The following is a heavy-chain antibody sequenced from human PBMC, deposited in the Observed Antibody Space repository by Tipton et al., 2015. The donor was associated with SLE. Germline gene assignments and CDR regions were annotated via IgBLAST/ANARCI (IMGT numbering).Heavy chain of an antibody. CDR3: ARVVTIFGVVHYYGMDV. D-gene: IGHD3-3*01. CDR1: GGSISSGGYY. Sequence: TLSLTCTVSGGSISSGGYYWSWIRQHPGKGLEWIGYIYYSGSTYYNPSLKSRVTISVDTSKNQFSLKLSSVTAADTAVYYCARVVTIFGVVHYYGMDVWGQGTTVTVSS. J-gene: IGHJ6*02. V-gene: IGHV4-31*03. CDR2: IYYSGST.